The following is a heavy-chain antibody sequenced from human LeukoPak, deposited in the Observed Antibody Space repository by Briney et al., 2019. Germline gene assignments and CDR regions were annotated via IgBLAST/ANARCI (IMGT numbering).Heavy chain of an antibody. Sequence: GGSLRLSCAASGFTFSNCAMSWVRQAPGKGLEWVSGISGGGGSTYYADSVKGWFTISRDNSKNTLYVQLNSLRADDTAVYYCAKDRAYYYDSSGYYHFDSWGQGTLVTVSS. J-gene: IGHJ4*02. V-gene: IGHV3-23*01. D-gene: IGHD3-22*01. CDR3: AKDRAYYYDSSGYYHFDS. CDR2: ISGGGGST. CDR1: GFTFSNCA.